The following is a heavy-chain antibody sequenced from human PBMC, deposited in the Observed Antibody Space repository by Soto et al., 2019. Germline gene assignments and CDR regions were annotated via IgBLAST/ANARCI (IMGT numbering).Heavy chain of an antibody. CDR1: GDSISYYY. CDR3: ARYSGTYYVY. Sequence: SETLSLTCTVSGDSISYYYWSWIRQPPGTGLEWIGFISGSGSTSYNPSLKSRVTISVDTSKNQFSLKLSSVTAADTAVYYCARYSGTYYVYWGQGTLVTVSS. D-gene: IGHD1-26*01. CDR2: ISGSGST. J-gene: IGHJ4*02. V-gene: IGHV4-59*01.